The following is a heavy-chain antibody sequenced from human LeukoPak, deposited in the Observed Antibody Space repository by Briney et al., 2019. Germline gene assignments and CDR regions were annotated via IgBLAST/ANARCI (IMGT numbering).Heavy chain of an antibody. D-gene: IGHD2-15*01. V-gene: IGHV3-74*01. CDR1: GFTFSSYW. CDR2: INSDGSST. Sequence: PGGSLRLSCAASGFTFSSYWMHWVRQAPGKGLVWVSRINSDGSSTSYADSVKGRFTISRDNSKNTLYLQMNSLRAEDTAVYYCAKDHCSGGSCYTELSDYWGQGTLVTVSS. CDR3: AKDHCSGGSCYTELSDY. J-gene: IGHJ4*02.